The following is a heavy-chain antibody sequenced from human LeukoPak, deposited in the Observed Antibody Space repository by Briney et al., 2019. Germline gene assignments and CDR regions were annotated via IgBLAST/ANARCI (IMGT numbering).Heavy chain of an antibody. CDR3: AFTVKYAFDI. V-gene: IGHV1-18*01. D-gene: IGHD4-17*01. Sequence: GASVKVSCKASGYTFTSYGISWVRQAPGQGLEWMGWISAYNGNTNYAQKFQGRVTITADKSTSTAYMELSSLRSEDTAVYYCAFTVKYAFDIWGQGTMVTVSS. J-gene: IGHJ3*02. CDR1: GYTFTSYG. CDR2: ISAYNGNT.